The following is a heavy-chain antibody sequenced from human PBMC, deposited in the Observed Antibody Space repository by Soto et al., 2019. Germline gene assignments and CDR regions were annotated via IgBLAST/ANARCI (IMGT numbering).Heavy chain of an antibody. CDR3: ARDCRADTAMRWNYYYHGMDV. J-gene: IGHJ6*02. CDR1: GGSISSSNW. V-gene: IGHV4-4*02. D-gene: IGHD5-18*01. CDR2: IYHSGST. Sequence: SETLSLTCAVSGGSISSSNWWSGVRQPPGKGLEWIGEIYHSGSTNYNPSLKSRVTISVDKSKNQFSLKLSSVTAADTAVYYCARDCRADTAMRWNYYYHGMDVWGQGTTFTVSS.